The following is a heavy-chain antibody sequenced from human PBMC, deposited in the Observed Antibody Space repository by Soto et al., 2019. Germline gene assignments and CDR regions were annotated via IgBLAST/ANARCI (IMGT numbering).Heavy chain of an antibody. J-gene: IGHJ5*02. Sequence: LKGSGKGSVWSCTSSWNSWDRQIPGKGVEWLGRIDPSDSYTNYSPSFQGHVTISADKSISTAYLQWSSLKASDTAMFYCARNMLVAATYAGFDLWGQGSFLTRYS. D-gene: IGHD2-15*01. V-gene: IGHV5-10-1*01. CDR2: IDPSDSYT. CDR3: ARNMLVAATYAGFDL. CDR1: VWSCTSSW.